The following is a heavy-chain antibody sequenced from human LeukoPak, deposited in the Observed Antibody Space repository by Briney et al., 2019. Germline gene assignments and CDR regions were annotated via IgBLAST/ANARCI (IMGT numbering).Heavy chain of an antibody. CDR3: ARTPLWFGELSQYYFDY. CDR1: GFTFSDYY. CDR2: ISSSSSTI. J-gene: IGHJ4*02. D-gene: IGHD3-10*01. V-gene: IGHV3-11*04. Sequence: GSLRLSCAASGFTFSDYYMGWIRQAPGKELEWVSYISSSSSTIYYADSVKGRFTISRDNAKNSLYLQMNSLRAEDTAVYYCARTPLWFGELSQYYFDYWGQGTLVTVSS.